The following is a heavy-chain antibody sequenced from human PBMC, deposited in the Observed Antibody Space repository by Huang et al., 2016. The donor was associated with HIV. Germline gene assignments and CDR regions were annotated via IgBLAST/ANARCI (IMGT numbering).Heavy chain of an antibody. CDR2: IYYSGST. CDR3: ARHFSYYDSSGYTPWDAFDI. J-gene: IGHJ3*02. D-gene: IGHD3-22*01. V-gene: IGHV4-39*01. CDR1: GGSITSSSYY. Sequence: QLQLQGSGPGLVKPSETLSLTCTVSGGSITSSSYYWGWIRQPPGKGLEWVGSIYYSGSTDDNPALKSRVTVSVDTSKNRFSLKLSSVTAADTAVYYCARHFSYYDSSGYTPWDAFDIWGQGTMVTVSS.